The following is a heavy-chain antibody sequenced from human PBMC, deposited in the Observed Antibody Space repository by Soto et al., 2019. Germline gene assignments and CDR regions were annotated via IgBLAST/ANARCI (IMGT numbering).Heavy chain of an antibody. CDR3: ARSSFGVDV. J-gene: IGHJ6*02. CDR2: SKNKANSYTT. Sequence: EVQLVESGGDLVQAGGSLRLSCAVFGFTFSDYYMNWVRQAPGKGLEWVGLSKNKANSYTTEYAASVRGRFTISRDDSKNSLYLQMNGLKTEDTAVYYCARSSFGVDVWGQGTTVTVSS. V-gene: IGHV3-72*01. CDR1: GFTFSDYY.